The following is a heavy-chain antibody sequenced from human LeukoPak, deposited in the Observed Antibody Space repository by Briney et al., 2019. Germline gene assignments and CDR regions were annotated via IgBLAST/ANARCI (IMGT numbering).Heavy chain of an antibody. CDR2: ISSNGGST. D-gene: IGHD2-15*01. V-gene: IGHV3-64*01. J-gene: IGHJ3*02. CDR1: GFTFSSYA. CDR3: ARVEGYCSGGSCYGAFDI. Sequence: GGSLRLSCAASGFTFSSYAMHWVRPAPGKGLEYVSAISSNGGSTYYANSVKGRFTISRDNSKNTLYLQMGSLRAEDMAVYYCARVEGYCSGGSCYGAFDIWGQGTMVTVSS.